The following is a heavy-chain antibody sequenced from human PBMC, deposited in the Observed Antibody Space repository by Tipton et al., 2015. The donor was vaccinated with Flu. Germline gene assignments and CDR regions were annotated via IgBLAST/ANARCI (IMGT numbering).Heavy chain of an antibody. D-gene: IGHD3-22*01. J-gene: IGHJ3*02. CDR3: ARVRPDRSSHYSPEAFDI. Sequence: TLSLTCNVSGGSISSYYWSWIRQPSGKGLEWIGYIYYSGTTNYSSSLQSRVTISVDTSKNQFSLNLSSVTAADTAMYFCARVRPDRSSHYSPEAFDIWGQGTMVTVSS. CDR1: GGSISSYY. V-gene: IGHV4-59*01. CDR2: IYYSGTT.